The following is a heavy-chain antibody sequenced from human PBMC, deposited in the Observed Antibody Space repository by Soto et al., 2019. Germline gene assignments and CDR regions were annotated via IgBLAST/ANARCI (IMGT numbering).Heavy chain of an antibody. D-gene: IGHD5-12*01. J-gene: IGHJ3*01. CDR3: AMSAGYGGAFDV. Sequence: EKQLVESGGALAQPGGSLRLSCVGSGFTFSIYALTWVRQAPGKGLEWVSLITNNGDTTFFGDSVKGRFSISRDNSKNTLELQLENLSAEDTAVYYCAMSAGYGGAFDVWGQGTMVAVSS. CDR1: GFTFSIYA. V-gene: IGHV3-23*04. CDR2: ITNNGDTT.